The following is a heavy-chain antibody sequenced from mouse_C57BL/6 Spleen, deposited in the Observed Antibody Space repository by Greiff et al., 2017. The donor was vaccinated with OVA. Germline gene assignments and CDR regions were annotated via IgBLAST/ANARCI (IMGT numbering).Heavy chain of an antibody. Sequence: VKLQESGAELVRPGTSVKVSCKASGYAFTNYLIEWVKQRPGQGLEWIGVINPGSGGTNYNEKFKGKATLTADKSSSTAYMQLSSLTSEDSAVYFCARREDYDFDYWGQGTTLTVSS. V-gene: IGHV1-54*01. J-gene: IGHJ2*01. CDR3: ARREDYDFDY. CDR2: INPGSGGT. CDR1: GYAFTNYL. D-gene: IGHD2-4*01.